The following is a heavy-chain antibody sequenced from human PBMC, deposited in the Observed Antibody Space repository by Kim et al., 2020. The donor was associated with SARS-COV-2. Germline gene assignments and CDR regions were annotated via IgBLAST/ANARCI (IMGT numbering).Heavy chain of an antibody. D-gene: IGHD2-2*01. CDR3: VKGLPGPIVCQFDI. J-gene: IGHJ3*02. CDR1: GFSFGEYG. V-gene: IGHV3-9*01. Sequence: GGSLRLSCAASGFSFGEYGMHWVRQTPGKGLEWVSGISWNSGSMGYADSVKGRFTVSRDNARNFLYLQMNSLIPEDTAFYYCVKGLPGPIVCQFDIWG. CDR2: ISWNSGSM.